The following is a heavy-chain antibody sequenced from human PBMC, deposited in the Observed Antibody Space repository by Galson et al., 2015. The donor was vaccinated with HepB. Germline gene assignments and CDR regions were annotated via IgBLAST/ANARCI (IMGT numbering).Heavy chain of an antibody. CDR3: ARGHSGKYTSSDY. D-gene: IGHD3-10*01. J-gene: IGHJ4*02. V-gene: IGHV1-46*01. CDR1: GYTFTSYY. CDR2: INPSGGST. Sequence: SVKVSCKASGYTFTSYYMQWVRQAPGQGLEWMGIINPSGGSTSYARKFQGRVTMSSDASSSTVYMDLSGLRSEDTAVYYCARGHSGKYTSSDYWGQGTLVTVSS.